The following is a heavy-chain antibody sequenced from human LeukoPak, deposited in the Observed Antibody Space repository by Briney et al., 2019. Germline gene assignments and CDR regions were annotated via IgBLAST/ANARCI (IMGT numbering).Heavy chain of an antibody. D-gene: IGHD6-19*01. CDR3: ARHGAVAGTEDYYYGMDV. J-gene: IGHJ6*02. CDR1: GHSFNSYW. V-gene: IGHV5-51*01. CDR2: IYPGDSDT. Sequence: GESLKISCKGSGHSFNSYWIGWVRQMPGKGLEWMGIIYPGDSDTRYSPSFQGQVTISADKSISTAYLQWSSLKASDTAMYYCARHGAVAGTEDYYYGMDVWGQGTTVTVSS.